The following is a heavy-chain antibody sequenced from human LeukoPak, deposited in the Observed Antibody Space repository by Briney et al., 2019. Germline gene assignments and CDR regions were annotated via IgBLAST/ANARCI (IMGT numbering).Heavy chain of an antibody. V-gene: IGHV3-23*01. J-gene: IGHJ4*02. CDR1: GFTFSSYA. Sequence: GGSLRLSCAASGFTFSSYAMSWVRQAPGKGLEWVSAISGSGGSTYYADSVKGRFTISRDNAKNSLYLQMNSLRAEDTALYYCAKDIYYYDSNSLDYWGQGTLVTVSS. D-gene: IGHD3-22*01. CDR3: AKDIYYYDSNSLDY. CDR2: ISGSGGST.